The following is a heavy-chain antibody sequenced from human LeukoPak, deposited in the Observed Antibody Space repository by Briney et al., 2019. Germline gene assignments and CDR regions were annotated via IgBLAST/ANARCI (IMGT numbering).Heavy chain of an antibody. D-gene: IGHD5-18*01. J-gene: IGHJ1*01. CDR3: ARVADTAMAPEYFQH. CDR1: GYTLTNYA. CDR2: INAGNGNT. Sequence: VASVTVSCKASGYTLTNYAIHWVRQAPGQRLEWMGWINAGNGNTKYSQKFQGRVTITRDTSASTAYMELSSLRSEDTAVYYCARVADTAMAPEYFQHWGQGTLVTVS. V-gene: IGHV1-3*01.